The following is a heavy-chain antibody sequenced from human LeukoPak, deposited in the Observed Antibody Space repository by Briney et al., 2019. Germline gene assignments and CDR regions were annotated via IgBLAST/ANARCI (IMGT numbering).Heavy chain of an antibody. Sequence: GESLKISCKVSGYKFTNSWIGWVRPMPGKGLEGMGMVYPADSDTRYRPSFQGQVTISADKSIATAYLQWDNLQASDTAIYYCARHRTFSDSSDTYFGEFDYWGQGTLVTVSS. CDR2: VYPADSDT. D-gene: IGHD6-19*01. CDR3: ARHRTFSDSSDTYFGEFDY. V-gene: IGHV5-51*01. J-gene: IGHJ4*02. CDR1: GYKFTNSW.